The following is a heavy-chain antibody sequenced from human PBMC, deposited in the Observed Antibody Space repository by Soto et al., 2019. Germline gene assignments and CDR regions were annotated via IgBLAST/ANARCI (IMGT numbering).Heavy chain of an antibody. V-gene: IGHV4-39*01. Sequence: VSLRLSCAASGFTFISYAMSWVRQAPGKGLEWIGSIYYSGSTYYNPSLKSRVTISVDTSKNQFSLKLSSVTAADTAVYYCARLTRADTYYYGSGSYYNQPHDKYYFDYWGQGTLVTVSS. CDR1: GFTFISYA. CDR3: ARLTRADTYYYGSGSYYNQPHDKYYFDY. J-gene: IGHJ4*02. CDR2: IYYSGST. D-gene: IGHD3-10*01.